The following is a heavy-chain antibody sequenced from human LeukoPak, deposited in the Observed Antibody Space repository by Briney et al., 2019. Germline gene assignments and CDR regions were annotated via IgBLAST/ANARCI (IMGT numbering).Heavy chain of an antibody. D-gene: IGHD4-17*01. CDR1: GFTFSNFV. CDR3: AKNGIYGDYVITEGY. CDR2: ISGSGGST. V-gene: IGHV3-23*01. J-gene: IGHJ4*02. Sequence: QSGGSLRLSCAASGFTFSNFVMSWVRQAPGKGLEWVSAISGSGGSTYYADSVKGRFTISRDNSKNTLYLQMNSLRAEDTAVYYCAKNGIYGDYVITEGYWGQGTLVTVSS.